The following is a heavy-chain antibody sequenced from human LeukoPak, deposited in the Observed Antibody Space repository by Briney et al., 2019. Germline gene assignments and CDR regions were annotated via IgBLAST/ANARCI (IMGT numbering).Heavy chain of an antibody. Sequence: SVKVSCKASGGTFSSYAISWVRQAPGQGLEWMGGIIPIFGTANYALKFQGRVTITADESTSTAYMELSSLRSEDTAVYYCASSHPLVVVPAAVNVWFDPWGQGTLVTVSS. CDR3: ASSHPLVVVPAAVNVWFDP. D-gene: IGHD2-2*01. J-gene: IGHJ5*02. CDR1: GGTFSSYA. V-gene: IGHV1-69*13. CDR2: IIPIFGTA.